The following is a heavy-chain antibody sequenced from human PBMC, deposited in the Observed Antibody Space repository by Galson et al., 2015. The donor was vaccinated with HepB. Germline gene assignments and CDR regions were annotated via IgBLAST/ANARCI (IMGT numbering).Heavy chain of an antibody. D-gene: IGHD3-3*01. CDR3: ARGYDFWSGSVRGDYYYYYMDV. CDR2: IIPIFGTA. CDR1: GGTFSSYA. V-gene: IGHV1-69*13. J-gene: IGHJ6*03. Sequence: SVKVSCKASGGTFSSYAISWVRQAPGQGLEWMGGIIPIFGTANYAQKFQGRVTITADESTSTAYMELSSLRSEDTAVYYCARGYDFWSGSVRGDYYYYYMDVWGKGTTVTVSS.